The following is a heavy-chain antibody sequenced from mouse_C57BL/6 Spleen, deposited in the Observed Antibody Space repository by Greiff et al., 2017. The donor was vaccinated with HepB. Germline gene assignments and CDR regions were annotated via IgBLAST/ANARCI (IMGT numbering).Heavy chain of an antibody. CDR2: IYPGGGYT. J-gene: IGHJ1*03. D-gene: IGHD1-1*01. CDR3: ARSNTTVVAHWYFDV. Sequence: VQLQQSGAELVRPGTSVKMSCKASGYTFTNYWIGWAKQRPGHGLEWIGDIYPGGGYTNYNEKFKGKATLTADKSSSTAYMQFSSLTYEDSAIYYCARSNTTVVAHWYFDVWGTGTTVTVSS. CDR1: GYTFTNYW. V-gene: IGHV1-63*01.